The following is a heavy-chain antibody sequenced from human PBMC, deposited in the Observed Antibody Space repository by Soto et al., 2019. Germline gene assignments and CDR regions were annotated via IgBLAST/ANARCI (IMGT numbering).Heavy chain of an antibody. J-gene: IGHJ4*02. Sequence: GGSLRLSCAASGFTFSRNGMHWVRQAPGKGLEWVADISYDGSKKYYADSVKGRFTISRDNSKSTLYLQMNSLRPEDTAVYYCAKDRVESGLGEVDYWGQGTLVTVSS. CDR3: AKDRVESGLGEVDY. V-gene: IGHV3-30*18. CDR1: GFTFSRNG. CDR2: ISYDGSKK. D-gene: IGHD3-16*01.